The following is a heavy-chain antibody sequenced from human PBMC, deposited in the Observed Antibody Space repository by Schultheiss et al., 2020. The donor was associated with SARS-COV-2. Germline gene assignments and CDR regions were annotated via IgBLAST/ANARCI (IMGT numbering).Heavy chain of an antibody. CDR2: VSYGGTNK. J-gene: IGHJ4*02. CDR3: ARDETLDY. CDR1: GFTFSSYA. V-gene: IGHV3-30*07. Sequence: GESLKISCAASGFTFSSYAMSWVRQAPGKGLEWVAVVSYGGTNKYYADSVKGRFTISRDNAKNSLYLQMNSLRAEDTAVYSCARDETLDYWGQGTLVTVSS.